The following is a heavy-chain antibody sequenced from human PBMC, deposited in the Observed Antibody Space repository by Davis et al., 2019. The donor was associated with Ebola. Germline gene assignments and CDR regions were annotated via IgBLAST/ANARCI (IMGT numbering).Heavy chain of an antibody. V-gene: IGHV4-59*01. CDR1: GGSISSYY. Sequence: MPSETLSLTCTVSGGSISSYYWSWIRQPPGKGLEWIGYIYYSGSTNYNPSLKSRVTISVDTSKNQFSLKLSSVTAADTAVYYCAKIFTPGWFDPWGQGTLVTVSS. D-gene: IGHD3-3*01. J-gene: IGHJ5*02. CDR3: AKIFTPGWFDP. CDR2: IYYSGST.